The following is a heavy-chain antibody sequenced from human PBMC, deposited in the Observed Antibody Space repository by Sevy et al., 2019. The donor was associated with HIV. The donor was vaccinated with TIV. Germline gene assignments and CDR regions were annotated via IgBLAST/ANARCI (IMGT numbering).Heavy chain of an antibody. Sequence: ASVKVSCKASGGTFNRYAISWVRQAPGHGLEWLGGIIPIFGTTNYAQKFQGRVTITADESTSTAYMEVSSLRSEDTAVYYCARLTVAGLGGWFDPWGHGTPVTVSS. J-gene: IGHJ5*02. CDR3: ARLTVAGLGGWFDP. V-gene: IGHV1-69*01. CDR2: IIPIFGTT. D-gene: IGHD6-19*01. CDR1: GGTFNRYA.